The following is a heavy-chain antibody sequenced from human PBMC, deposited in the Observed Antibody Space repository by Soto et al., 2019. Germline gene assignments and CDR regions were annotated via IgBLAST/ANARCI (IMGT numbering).Heavy chain of an antibody. CDR1: GYTFTSYD. CDR3: ARGYCSSTSCYYGPNWFDP. V-gene: IGHV1-8*01. Sequence: EASVKVSCKASGYTFTSYDINWVRQATGQGLEWMGWMNPNSGNTGYAQKFQGRVTMTRNTSISTAYMELSSLRSEDTAVYYCARGYCSSTSCYYGPNWFDPWGQGTLVTVSS. D-gene: IGHD2-2*01. J-gene: IGHJ5*02. CDR2: MNPNSGNT.